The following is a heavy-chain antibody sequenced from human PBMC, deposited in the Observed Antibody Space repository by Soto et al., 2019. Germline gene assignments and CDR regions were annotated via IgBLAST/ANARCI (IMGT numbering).Heavy chain of an antibody. D-gene: IGHD6-13*01. Sequence: GESLKISCKGSGYNFDTYWINWVRQTPGKGLEWMGRIDPIDSKTKYSPSLEGHITISVDKSISTTYLQWSSLKASDTAIYYCARRIAAAGGYYYYAFDVWGQGTAVNVS. V-gene: IGHV5-10-1*01. CDR3: ARRIAAAGGYYYYAFDV. CDR1: GYNFDTYW. J-gene: IGHJ6*02. CDR2: IDPIDSKT.